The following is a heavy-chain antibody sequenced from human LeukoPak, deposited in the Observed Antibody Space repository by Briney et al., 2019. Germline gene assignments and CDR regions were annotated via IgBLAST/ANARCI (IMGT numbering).Heavy chain of an antibody. CDR2: IWYDGSNK. D-gene: IGHD4-23*01. J-gene: IGHJ4*02. CDR3: ARVNYGGRILGIDY. Sequence: PGGSLRLSCAASGFTFSSYDMNWIRPAPGKGLEWVAVIWYDGSNKYYADSVKGRFTISRDNSKNTLYLQMNSLRAEDTAVYYCARVNYGGRILGIDYWGQGTLVTVSS. V-gene: IGHV3-33*08. CDR1: GFTFSSYD.